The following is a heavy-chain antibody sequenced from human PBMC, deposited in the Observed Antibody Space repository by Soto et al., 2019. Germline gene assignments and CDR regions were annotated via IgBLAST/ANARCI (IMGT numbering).Heavy chain of an antibody. D-gene: IGHD1-1*01. J-gene: IGHJ4*02. CDR2: ISWNSGSI. CDR3: AKGTQEMGTTPFDY. CDR1: GFTFDDYA. Sequence: EVQLVESGGGLVQPGRSLRLSCAASGFTFDDYAMHWVRQAPGKGLEWVSGISWNSGSIGYADSVKGRFTISRDNAKNALYVQMNSLRAEDTALYYCAKGTQEMGTTPFDYWGQGTLVTVSS. V-gene: IGHV3-9*01.